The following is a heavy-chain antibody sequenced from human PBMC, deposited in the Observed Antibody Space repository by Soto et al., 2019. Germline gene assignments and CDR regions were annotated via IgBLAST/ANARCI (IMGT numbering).Heavy chain of an antibody. D-gene: IGHD2-15*01. V-gene: IGHV1-8*01. J-gene: IGHJ3*02. CDR3: ARLRGYCSGGSCYKTTAFDI. CDR1: GYSFSSFD. CDR2: MNPNSGNT. Sequence: QVQLVQSGAEVKKPGASVKVSCKASGYSFSSFDINWVRQATGQGPEWMGWMNPNSGNTGYAQKFQGRVTWTRDTSISTAYLELSGLRSEDTAVYYCARLRGYCSGGSCYKTTAFDIWGQGTMVIVSS.